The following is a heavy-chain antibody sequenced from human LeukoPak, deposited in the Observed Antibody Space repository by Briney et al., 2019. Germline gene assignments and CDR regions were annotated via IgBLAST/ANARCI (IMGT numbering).Heavy chain of an antibody. D-gene: IGHD3-3*01. CDR1: GGSFSIYY. CDR3: ARAYDFWSGYYFDY. CDR2: IYYSGST. J-gene: IGHJ4*02. Sequence: SETLSLTCTVSGGSFSIYYGSWIRQPPGKGLEWIGYIYYSGSTNNNPSPKSRVTISVDTSKNQFSLKLSCVTAADTAVYYCARAYDFWSGYYFDYWGQGTLVTVSS. V-gene: IGHV4-59*01.